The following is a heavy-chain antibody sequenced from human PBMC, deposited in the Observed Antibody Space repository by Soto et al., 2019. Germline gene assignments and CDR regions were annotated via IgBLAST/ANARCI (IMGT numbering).Heavy chain of an antibody. V-gene: IGHV3-23*01. CDR3: AKDGMGGSYYRGGSYGMDV. D-gene: IGHD1-26*01. Sequence: GGSLRLSCAASGFTFSSYAMSWVRQAPGKGLEWASAISGSGGSTYYADSVKGRFTTSRDNSKNTLYLQMNSLRAEDTAVYYCAKDGMGGSYYRGGSYGMDVWGQGTTVTVSS. J-gene: IGHJ6*02. CDR1: GFTFSSYA. CDR2: ISGSGGST.